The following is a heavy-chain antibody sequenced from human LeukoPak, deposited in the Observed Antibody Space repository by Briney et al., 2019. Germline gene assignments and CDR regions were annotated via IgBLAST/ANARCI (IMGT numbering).Heavy chain of an antibody. V-gene: IGHV4-4*07. J-gene: IGHJ3*02. CDR2: IYTSGST. CDR3: ARGLVTMVRGVRPNDAFDI. CDR1: GGSISSYY. Sequence: NPSETLSLTCTVSGGSISSYYWSWIRQPAGKGLEWIGRIYTSGSTNYNPSLKSRVTITVDTSKNQFSLKLSSVTAADTAVYYCARGLVTMVRGVRPNDAFDIWGQGTMVTVSS. D-gene: IGHD3-10*01.